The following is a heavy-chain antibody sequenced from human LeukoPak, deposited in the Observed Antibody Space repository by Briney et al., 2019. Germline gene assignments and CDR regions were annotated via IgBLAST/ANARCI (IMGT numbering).Heavy chain of an antibody. J-gene: IGHJ5*02. CDR2: INPSGGST. D-gene: IGHD2-15*01. V-gene: IGHV1-46*01. Sequence: ASVKVSCKASGYTFTSYYMHWVRQAPGQGLEWMGIINPSGGSTSYAQKFQGRVTMTRDTSTSTVYMELSSLRSGDTAVYYCARDRSCSGGSCYSGALVLDPWGQGTLVTVSS. CDR1: GYTFTSYY. CDR3: ARDRSCSGGSCYSGALVLDP.